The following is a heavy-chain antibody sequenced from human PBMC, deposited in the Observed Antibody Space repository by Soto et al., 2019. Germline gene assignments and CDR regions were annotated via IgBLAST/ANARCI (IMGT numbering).Heavy chain of an antibody. CDR2: ISYKGST. D-gene: IGHD2-2*01. J-gene: IGHJ6*03. CDR1: GGSISRYY. CDR3: ARDRAYCSGASAYAGSNYYYYMDV. V-gene: IGHV4-59*01. Sequence: QVQLQESGPGLVKPSETLSVTCTVSGGSISRYYWCWIRQPPGKGLEWIGYISYKGSTNYNPSLKSRVTISVDTSKNQCSLKLSSVTAADTAVYYCARDRAYCSGASAYAGSNYYYYMDVWGNGTTVTVSS.